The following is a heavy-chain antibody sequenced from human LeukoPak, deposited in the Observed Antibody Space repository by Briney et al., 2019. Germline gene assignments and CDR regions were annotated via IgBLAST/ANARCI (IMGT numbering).Heavy chain of an antibody. CDR1: GYTFTGYY. D-gene: IGHD5-18*01. CDR2: INPNSGGT. V-gene: IGHV1-2*02. J-gene: IGHJ6*04. CDR3: GRGYSYGFDYYGMDV. Sequence: ASVKVSCKASGYTFTGYYMHWVRQAPGQGLEWMGWINPNSGGTNYAQKFQGRVTMTRDTSISTAYMELSRLRSADTAVYYCGRGYSYGFDYYGMDVWGEGLTVTVSS.